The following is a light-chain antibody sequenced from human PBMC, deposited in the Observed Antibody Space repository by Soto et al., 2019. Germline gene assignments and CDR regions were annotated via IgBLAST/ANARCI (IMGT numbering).Light chain of an antibody. V-gene: IGKV1-5*03. CDR2: KAS. CDR3: QQYNSYPT. Sequence: DIQMTQSPSTLSASVGDRVTITCRASQRISSWLAWYQQKPGKAPKLLIYKASSLESGVPSRFSGSGSGTEFTLTIRSLQPDDFATYYCQQYNSYPTFGQGTKVEIK. J-gene: IGKJ1*01. CDR1: QRISSW.